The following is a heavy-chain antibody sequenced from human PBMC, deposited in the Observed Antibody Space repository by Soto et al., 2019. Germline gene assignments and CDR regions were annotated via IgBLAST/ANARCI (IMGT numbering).Heavy chain of an antibody. CDR1: GVTVSRYR. J-gene: IGHJ6*02. V-gene: IGHV3-30*18. Sequence: LTISGEPCGVTVSRYRRPSFRQDPGKGLAWVAVISYDGSNKYYADSVKGRFTISRDNSKNTLYLQMNSLRAEDTAVYYCAKDSRYNWNYHYYYGMDVWGQGTTVTVSS. CDR2: ISYDGSNK. CDR3: AKDSRYNWNYHYYYGMDV. D-gene: IGHD1-20*01.